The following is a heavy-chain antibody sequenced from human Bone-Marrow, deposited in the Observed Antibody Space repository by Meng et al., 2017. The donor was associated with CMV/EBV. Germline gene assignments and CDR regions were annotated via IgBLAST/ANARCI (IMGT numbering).Heavy chain of an antibody. CDR2: IYSGGSST. J-gene: IGHJ6*01. V-gene: IGHV3-23*03. Sequence: GGSLRLSCAASGFTFSSYAMSWVRQAPGKGLEWVSVIYSGGSSTYCADSVKGRFTISRDNSKNTLYLQMNSLRAEDTAVYYCAKPRRATVTIYYYYGMAVWGQGPTVTGYS. D-gene: IGHD4-11*01. CDR3: AKPRRATVTIYYYYGMAV. CDR1: GFTFSSYA.